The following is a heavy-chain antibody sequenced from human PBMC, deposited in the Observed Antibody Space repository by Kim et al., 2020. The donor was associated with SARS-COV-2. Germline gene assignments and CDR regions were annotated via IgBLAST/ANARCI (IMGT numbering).Heavy chain of an antibody. D-gene: IGHD3-10*01. J-gene: IGHJ4*02. Sequence: SETLSLTCAVYGGSFSGYYWSWIRQPPGKGLEWIGEINHSGSTNYNPSLKSRVTISVDTSKNQFSLKLSSVTAADTAVYYCASVYGSGCCRFDYWGQGTLVTVSS. CDR2: INHSGST. V-gene: IGHV4-34*01. CDR1: GGSFSGYY. CDR3: ASVYGSGCCRFDY.